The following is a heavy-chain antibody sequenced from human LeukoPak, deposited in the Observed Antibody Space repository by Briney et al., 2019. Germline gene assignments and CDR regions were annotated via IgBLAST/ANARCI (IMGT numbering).Heavy chain of an antibody. CDR3: ARDTAMAFYYMDV. Sequence: GASVKVSCKASGYTFTGYYMHWMRQAPGQGLEWMGWINPNSGGTNYAQKFQGRVTMTRDTSISTAYMELSRLRSDDTAVYYCARDTAMAFYYMDVWGKGTTVTVSS. J-gene: IGHJ6*03. D-gene: IGHD5-18*01. CDR1: GYTFTGYY. CDR2: INPNSGGT. V-gene: IGHV1-2*02.